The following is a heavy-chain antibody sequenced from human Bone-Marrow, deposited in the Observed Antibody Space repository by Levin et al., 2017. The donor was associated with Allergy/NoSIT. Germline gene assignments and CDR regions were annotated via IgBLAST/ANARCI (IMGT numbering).Heavy chain of an antibody. Sequence: GGSLRLSCAASGFTFSSYSMNWVRQAPGKGLEWVSSISISGSYRFYADSVKGRFTISRDNAKNSLYLQMNSLRAEATAVYYCARDLQYCISDSCYKGAFDMWGQGTTVTASS. CDR2: ISISGSYR. V-gene: IGHV3-21*01. D-gene: IGHD2-2*02. J-gene: IGHJ3*02. CDR1: GFTFSSYS. CDR3: ARDLQYCISDSCYKGAFDM.